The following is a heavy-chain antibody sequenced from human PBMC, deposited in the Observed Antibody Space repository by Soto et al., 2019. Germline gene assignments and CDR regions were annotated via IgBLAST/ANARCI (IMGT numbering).Heavy chain of an antibody. J-gene: IGHJ5*02. Sequence: SETLSLTCAVSGASMTSSPWWSWVRQPPGKGLEWIGEIYHTGSANYKPSLESRVTISVDKSKNRFSLILTSVTAADTATYYCARRTTGSGWYPMFDTWGQGALVT. CDR3: ARRTTGSGWYPMFDT. V-gene: IGHV4-4*02. D-gene: IGHD6-19*01. CDR1: GASMTSSPW. CDR2: IYHTGSA.